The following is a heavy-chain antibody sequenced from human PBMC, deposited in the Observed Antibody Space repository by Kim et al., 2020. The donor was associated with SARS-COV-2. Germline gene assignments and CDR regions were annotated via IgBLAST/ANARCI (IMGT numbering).Heavy chain of an antibody. J-gene: IGHJ4*02. CDR3: ASDLWSVGAAGYFDY. V-gene: IGHV1-3*01. CDR1: GYTFTSYA. Sequence: ASVKVSCKASGYTFTSYAMHWVRQAPGQRLEWMGWINAGNGNTKYSQKFQGRVTITRDTSASTAYMELSSLRSEDTAVYYCASDLWSVGAAGYFDYWGQGTLVTVSS. CDR2: INAGNGNT. D-gene: IGHD3-3*01.